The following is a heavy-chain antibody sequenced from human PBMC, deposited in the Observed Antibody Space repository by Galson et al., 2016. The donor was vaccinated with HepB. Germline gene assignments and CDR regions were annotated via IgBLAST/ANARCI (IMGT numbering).Heavy chain of an antibody. Sequence: SLRLSCAASGFTFSRYGMHWVRQAPGKGLEWVTFISYDGSSKYYADSVNGRFTISRDNSKNTLYLQMNILRAEDTAVYYCAKDPYYYGSGSYLYFHYWGQGTLVTVSS. CDR2: ISYDGSSK. D-gene: IGHD3-10*01. CDR1: GFTFSRYG. V-gene: IGHV3-30*18. J-gene: IGHJ4*02. CDR3: AKDPYYYGSGSYLYFHY.